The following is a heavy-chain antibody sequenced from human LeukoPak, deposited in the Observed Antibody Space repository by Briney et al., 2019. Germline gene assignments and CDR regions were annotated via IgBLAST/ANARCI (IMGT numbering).Heavy chain of an antibody. J-gene: IGHJ2*01. CDR3: ARVYYSNSYDYWYFDL. CDR1: GYSISSIYY. Sequence: SETLSLTCIVSGYSISSIYYWGWIRQPPGKGLEWIGNIYHSGSTYYNPSLKSRVTISVDTSKNQFSLKLSSVTAADTAVYYCARVYYSNSYDYWYFDLWGRGTLVTVSS. V-gene: IGHV4-38-2*02. D-gene: IGHD6-13*01. CDR2: IYHSGST.